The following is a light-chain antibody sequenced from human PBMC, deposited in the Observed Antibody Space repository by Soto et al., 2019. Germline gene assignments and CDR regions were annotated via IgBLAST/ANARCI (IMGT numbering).Light chain of an antibody. CDR1: QSISSN. V-gene: IGKV3-15*01. CDR2: DAS. Sequence: EIVMTQSPATLSVSPGERATLSCRASQSISSNLAWYQQKPGQAPRLLIYDASTRATGIPARFSVSGSGTEFTLTISSLQSEDFAVYYCQQYNNWAPYTFGQGTKLEIK. J-gene: IGKJ2*01. CDR3: QQYNNWAPYT.